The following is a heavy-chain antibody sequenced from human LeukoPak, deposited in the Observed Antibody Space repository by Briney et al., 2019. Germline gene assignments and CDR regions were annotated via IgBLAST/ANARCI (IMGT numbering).Heavy chain of an antibody. D-gene: IGHD4-17*01. CDR1: GYTLTSYG. Sequence: ASVKVSCKASGYTLTSYGINWMRQAPGQGLEWMGWISTQSGNTNYAQKVQGRLTLTTGRSTNTAYMELRSLRSDDTAVYHCARGAYGDKWGQGTMVTVSS. CDR3: ARGAYGDK. CDR2: ISTQSGNT. V-gene: IGHV1-18*01. J-gene: IGHJ4*02.